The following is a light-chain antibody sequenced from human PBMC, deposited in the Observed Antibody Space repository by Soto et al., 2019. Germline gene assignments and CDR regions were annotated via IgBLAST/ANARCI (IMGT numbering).Light chain of an antibody. Sequence: EIVLTQSPGTLSLSPGERATLSCRASQSVSSSYLAWYQQKPGQAPRLLIYGASSRATGIPDRFSGSGSGTDFTLTISRLEPEDFAVYYCQQYGNSPLTFGAGTRVDI. CDR3: QQYGNSPLT. V-gene: IGKV3-20*01. CDR2: GAS. J-gene: IGKJ4*01. CDR1: QSVSSSY.